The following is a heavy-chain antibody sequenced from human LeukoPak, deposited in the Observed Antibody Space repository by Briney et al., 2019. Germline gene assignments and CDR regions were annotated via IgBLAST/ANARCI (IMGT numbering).Heavy chain of an antibody. J-gene: IGHJ4*02. CDR1: GFTFDDYA. CDR2: MRRDGNEI. CDR3: AKAPPYKKYFDY. Sequence: GGSLRLSCAASGFTFDDYAMHWVRQAPGKGLEWVANMRRDGNEIYYLDSVRGRFTISRDNAKNSLYLQMNSLRAEDTAVYYCAKAPPYKKYFDYWGQGTLVTVSS. V-gene: IGHV3-7*01. D-gene: IGHD1-1*01.